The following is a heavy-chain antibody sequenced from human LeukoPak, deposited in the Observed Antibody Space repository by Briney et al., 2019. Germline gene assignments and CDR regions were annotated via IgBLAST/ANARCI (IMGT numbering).Heavy chain of an antibody. CDR2: INPNSGNT. CDR3: ARALRYCSSTGCYADY. CDR1: GYTFTSYD. D-gene: IGHD2-2*01. Sequence: ASVKVSCKASGYTFTSYDINWVRQATGQGLEWMGWINPNSGNTGYAQKFQGRVTMTRNTSISTAYVELSSLRSEDTAVYYCARALRYCSSTGCYADYWGQGTLVTVSS. V-gene: IGHV1-8*01. J-gene: IGHJ4*02.